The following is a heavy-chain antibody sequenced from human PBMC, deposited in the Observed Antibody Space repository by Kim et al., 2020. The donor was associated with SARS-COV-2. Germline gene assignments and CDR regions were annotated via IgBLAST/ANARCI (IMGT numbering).Heavy chain of an antibody. CDR2: ISSSSSYI. CDR3: ARGILWFGESPHYFDY. J-gene: IGHJ4*02. Sequence: GGSLRLSCAASGFTFSSYSMNWVRQAPGKGLEWVSSISSSSSYIYYADSVKGRFTITRDNAKNSLYLQMNSLRAEDTAVYYCARGILWFGESPHYFDYWGQGTLVTVSS. D-gene: IGHD3-10*01. CDR1: GFTFSSYS. V-gene: IGHV3-21*01.